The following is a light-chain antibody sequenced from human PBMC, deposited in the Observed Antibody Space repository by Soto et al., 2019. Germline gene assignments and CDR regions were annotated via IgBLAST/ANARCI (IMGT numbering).Light chain of an antibody. J-gene: IGKJ2*01. CDR2: KPS. Sequence: DIQMTQFPSTLSASVGDRVTITCRANQSISTWLAWYHQKPGKAPKLLIYKPSGLQSGVPSMFSGSGSGTEFTLTISSLQLDDSATYYCQQYHTYNTFGQGTKLEIK. CDR3: QQYHTYNT. V-gene: IGKV1-5*03. CDR1: QSISTW.